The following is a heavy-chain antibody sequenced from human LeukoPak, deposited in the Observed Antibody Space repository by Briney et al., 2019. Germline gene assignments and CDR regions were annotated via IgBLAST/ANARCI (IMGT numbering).Heavy chain of an antibody. V-gene: IGHV3-53*01. J-gene: IGHJ4*02. Sequence: GGSLRLSCAASGFTVSSNYMSWVRQAPGKGLEWVSVIYSGGSTYYADSVKGRFTISRDNSKNTLYLQMNSLRAEDTAVYYCARDRGGWSFDYWSQGTLVTVSS. CDR1: GFTVSSNY. CDR3: ARDRGGWSFDY. CDR2: IYSGGST. D-gene: IGHD6-19*01.